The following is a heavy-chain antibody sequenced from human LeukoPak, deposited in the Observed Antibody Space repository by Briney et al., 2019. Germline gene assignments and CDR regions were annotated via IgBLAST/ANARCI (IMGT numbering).Heavy chain of an antibody. V-gene: IGHV1-2*06. D-gene: IGHD2-2*01. CDR3: ARDYCSSTSCLFDY. J-gene: IGHJ4*02. CDR2: INPNSGDT. Sequence: GASVNVSCTTSGYTFTGYHMHWVRQAPGQGLEWMGRINPNSGDTNYAQKFQGRVTMTRDTSISTAYMELSRLTSDDTAMYYCARDYCSSTSCLFDYWGQGTLVTVSS. CDR1: GYTFTGYH.